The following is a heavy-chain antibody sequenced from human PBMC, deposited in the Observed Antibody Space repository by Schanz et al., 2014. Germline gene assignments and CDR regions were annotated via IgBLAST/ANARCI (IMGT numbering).Heavy chain of an antibody. D-gene: IGHD6-19*01. CDR3: ARGGYSSGWYDRDIAHFGY. Sequence: QVQLVQSGAEVKKPGASVKVSCKASGYTFSSYGITWVRQAPGQGLEWMGWINGYNGHTLYAQKFQGRVTMTTDTSTSTSYMELTSLRFDDTAVYYCARGGYSSGWYDRDIAHFGYWGQGTLVTVSS. V-gene: IGHV1-18*01. CDR2: INGYNGHT. J-gene: IGHJ4*02. CDR1: GYTFSSYG.